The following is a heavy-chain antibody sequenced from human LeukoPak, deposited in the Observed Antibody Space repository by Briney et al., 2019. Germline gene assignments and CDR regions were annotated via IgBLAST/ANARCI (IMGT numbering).Heavy chain of an antibody. V-gene: IGHV3-53*01. CDR2: IYSGGST. CDR1: GFTFSSNY. Sequence: GGSLRLSCAASGFTFSSNYMSWVRQAPGKGLEWVSVIYSGGSTYYADSVKGRFTISRDNSKNTLYLQMNSLRAEDTAVYYCARATPAYYFDYWGQGTLVTVSS. CDR3: ARATPAYYFDY. J-gene: IGHJ4*02.